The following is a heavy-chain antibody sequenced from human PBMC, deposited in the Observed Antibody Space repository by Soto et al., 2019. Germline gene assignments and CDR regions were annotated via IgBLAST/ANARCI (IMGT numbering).Heavy chain of an antibody. CDR3: ARDEGLLKYYYYYGMDV. D-gene: IGHD2-21*01. V-gene: IGHV1-18*01. CDR2: ISAYNGNT. Sequence: ASVKVSCKASGYTFTSYGISWVRQAPEKGLEWMGWISAYNGNTNYAQKLQGRVTMTTGTSTSTAYMELRSLRSDDTAVYYCARDEGLLKYYYYYGMDVWGQGTTVTVSS. CDR1: GYTFTSYG. J-gene: IGHJ6*02.